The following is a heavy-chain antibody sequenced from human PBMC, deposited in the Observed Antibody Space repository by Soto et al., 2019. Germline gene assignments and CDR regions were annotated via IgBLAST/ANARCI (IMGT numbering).Heavy chain of an antibody. V-gene: IGHV3-23*01. CDR1: GFTFSNYA. J-gene: IGHJ4*02. D-gene: IGHD2-2*01. CDR2: ISGSSSII. Sequence: GGSLRLSCAASGFTFSNYAMSWVRQAPGKGLEWVAVISGSSSIIHYADSVKGRFTISRDNSKNTLYLQMNSLRAEDTAVYYCARVQVVVPTDYWGQGTLVTVSS. CDR3: ARVQVVVPTDY.